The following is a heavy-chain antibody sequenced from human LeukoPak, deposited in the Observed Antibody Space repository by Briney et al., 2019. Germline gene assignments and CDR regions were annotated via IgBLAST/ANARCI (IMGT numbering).Heavy chain of an antibody. V-gene: IGHV4-39*01. CDR3: ARYNGPFGY. CDR2: IYYSGST. J-gene: IGHJ4*02. CDR1: GGSVNSSSYY. Sequence: SETLSLTCTVSGGSVNSSSYYWGWIRQPPGKGLDWIGSIYYSGSTYYSPTLKSRVTITVDTSKSQFSLKVTSVTAADTAVYYCARYNGPFGYWGQGTLVTVSS. D-gene: IGHD1-1*01.